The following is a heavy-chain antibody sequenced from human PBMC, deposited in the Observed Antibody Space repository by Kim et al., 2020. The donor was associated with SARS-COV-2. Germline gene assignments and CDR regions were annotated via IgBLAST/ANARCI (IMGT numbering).Heavy chain of an antibody. Sequence: ASVKVSCKASGYTFTGYYMHWVRQAPGQGLEWMGWINPNSGGTNYAQKFQGWVTMTRDTSISTAYMELSRLRSDDTAVYYCARGRASDYVWGSYRGAVVDYWGQGTLVTVSS. D-gene: IGHD3-16*02. V-gene: IGHV1-2*04. CDR2: INPNSGGT. CDR1: GYTFTGYY. J-gene: IGHJ4*02. CDR3: ARGRASDYVWGSYRGAVVDY.